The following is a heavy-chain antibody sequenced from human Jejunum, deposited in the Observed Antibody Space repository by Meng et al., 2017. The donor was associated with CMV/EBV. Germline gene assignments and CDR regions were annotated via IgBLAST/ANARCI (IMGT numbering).Heavy chain of an antibody. Sequence: KVSCEASGDAFNTCYVRWVRQAPGQGLEWIGLIQTINGSTTYAQNFQGRVTVTRDTSTTTVHMELRNLRSEDTAVYYCARGSPEVNWGQGTLVTVSS. CDR3: ARGSPEVN. CDR1: GDAFNTCY. J-gene: IGHJ4*02. V-gene: IGHV1-46*02. D-gene: IGHD2-21*01. CDR2: IQTINGST.